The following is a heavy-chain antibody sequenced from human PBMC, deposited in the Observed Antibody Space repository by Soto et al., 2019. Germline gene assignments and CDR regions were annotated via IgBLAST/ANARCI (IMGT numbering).Heavy chain of an antibody. CDR2: ISSSSSTI. V-gene: IGHV3-48*01. Sequence: GGSLRLSCAASGFTFSSYSMNWVRQAQGKGLEWVSYISSSSSTIYYADSVKGRFTISRDNAKNSLYLQMNSLRAEDTAVYYCARDSGSSWSNNHMAPVDYWGQGTLVTVSS. CDR1: GFTFSSYS. J-gene: IGHJ4*02. D-gene: IGHD6-13*01. CDR3: ARDSGSSWSNNHMAPVDY.